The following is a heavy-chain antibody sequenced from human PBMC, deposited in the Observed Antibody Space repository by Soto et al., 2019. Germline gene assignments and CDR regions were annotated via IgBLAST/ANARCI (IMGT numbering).Heavy chain of an antibody. D-gene: IGHD6-19*01. Sequence: GASVKVSCKASGYTFTGYYMHWVRQAPGQGLEWMGWINPNSGGTNYAQKFQGRVTMTRDTSISTAYMELSRLRSDDTAVYYCAREAVAGYYYYYGMDVWGQGTTVTVSS. CDR3: AREAVAGYYYYYGMDV. CDR2: INPNSGGT. V-gene: IGHV1-2*02. CDR1: GYTFTGYY. J-gene: IGHJ6*02.